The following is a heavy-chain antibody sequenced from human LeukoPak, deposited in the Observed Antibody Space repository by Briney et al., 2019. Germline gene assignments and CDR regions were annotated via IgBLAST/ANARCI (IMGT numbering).Heavy chain of an antibody. Sequence: PGGSLRLSCAASGFTFDDYGMSWVRQAPGKGLEWVAVISYDGSNKYYADSVKGRFTISRDNSKNTLYLQMNSLRAEDTAVYYCAKEASDYYDSSGYYYKYFQHWGQGTLVTVSS. CDR1: GFTFDDYG. CDR2: ISYDGSNK. J-gene: IGHJ1*01. D-gene: IGHD3-22*01. CDR3: AKEASDYYDSSGYYYKYFQH. V-gene: IGHV3-30*18.